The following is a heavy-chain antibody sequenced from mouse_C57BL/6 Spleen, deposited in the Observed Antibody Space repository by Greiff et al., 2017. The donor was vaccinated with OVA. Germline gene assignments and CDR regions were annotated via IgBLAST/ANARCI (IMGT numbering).Heavy chain of an antibody. CDR3: ARAPGDY. J-gene: IGHJ2*01. V-gene: IGHV1-26*01. CDR1: GYTFTDYY. CDR2: INPNNGGT. Sequence: VQLQQSGPELVKPGASVKISCKASGYTFTDYYMNWVKQSHGKSLEWIGDINPNNGGTSYNQKFKGKATLTVDKSSSTSYMELRSLTSEASAVYYCARAPGDYWGQGTTLTVSS.